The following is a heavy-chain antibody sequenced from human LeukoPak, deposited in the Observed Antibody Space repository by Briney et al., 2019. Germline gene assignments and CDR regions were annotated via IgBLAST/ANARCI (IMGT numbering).Heavy chain of an antibody. Sequence: SETLSLTCTVSGGSMTSHFWSWIRQPPGKGLEWIGYIYYTGSTSYNPSLKSRVTMSLDASKNQFSLELNSVTPADTAVYYCARGGNYWPQWWFDPWGRGTLVSVSS. V-gene: IGHV4-59*11. CDR2: IYYTGST. CDR3: ARGGNYWPQWWFDP. D-gene: IGHD1-26*01. J-gene: IGHJ5*02. CDR1: GGSMTSHF.